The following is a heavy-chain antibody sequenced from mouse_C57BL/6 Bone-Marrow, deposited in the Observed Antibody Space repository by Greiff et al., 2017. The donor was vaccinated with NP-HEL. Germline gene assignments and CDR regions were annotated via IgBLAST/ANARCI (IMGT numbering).Heavy chain of an antibody. CDR3: ARRARQLRPHYYAMDY. D-gene: IGHD3-2*02. V-gene: IGHV1-26*01. CDR2: INPNNGGT. J-gene: IGHJ4*01. CDR1: GYTFTDYY. Sequence: EVQLQQSGPELVKPGASVKISCKASGYTFTDYYMNWVKQSHGKSLEWIGDINPNNGGTSYNQKFKGKATLTVDKSSSTAYMELRSLTSEDSAVYYCARRARQLRPHYYAMDYWGQGTSVTVSS.